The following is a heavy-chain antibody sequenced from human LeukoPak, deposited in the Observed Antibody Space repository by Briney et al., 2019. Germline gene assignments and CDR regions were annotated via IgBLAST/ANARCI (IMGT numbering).Heavy chain of an antibody. V-gene: IGHV1-2*02. CDR2: INPNSGGT. J-gene: IGHJ4*02. CDR3: ARDGGSSNGDYGY. Sequence: GASVKVSCKASGYTFTGYYMHWVRQAPGQGLEWMGWINPNSGGTNYAQKFQGRATMTRDTSISTAYMELSRLRSDDTAVYYCARDGGSSNGDYGYWGQGTLVTVSS. D-gene: IGHD4-17*01. CDR1: GYTFTGYY.